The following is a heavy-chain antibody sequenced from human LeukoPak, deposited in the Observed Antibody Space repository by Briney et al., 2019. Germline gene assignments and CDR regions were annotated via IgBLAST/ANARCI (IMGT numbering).Heavy chain of an antibody. CDR2: ISGSGGTT. CDR3: SKGSGGSWNGRFDP. CDR1: GFTFKTYS. D-gene: IGHD1-1*01. V-gene: IGHV3-23*01. J-gene: IGHJ5*02. Sequence: GGSLRLSCAASGFTFKTYSMRWVRQAPGKGLEWVSSISGSGGTTFYADSVKGRFTIARDNSKNTLFLQMNSLRGEDTAVYYCSKGSGGSWNGRFDPWGQGTLVTVSS.